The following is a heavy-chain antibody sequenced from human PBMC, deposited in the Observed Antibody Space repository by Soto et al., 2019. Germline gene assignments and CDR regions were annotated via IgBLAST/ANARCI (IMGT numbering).Heavy chain of an antibody. V-gene: IGHV4-4*07. J-gene: IGHJ6*02. Sequence: SETLSLTCTVSGGSISSYYWSWIRQPAGKGLEWIGRIYTSGSTNYNPSLKSRVTMSVDTSKNQFSLKLSSVTAADTAVYYCARDMGRYCSSTSCYHYGMDVWGPGTTVTVSS. CDR2: IYTSGST. D-gene: IGHD2-2*01. CDR1: GGSISSYY. CDR3: ARDMGRYCSSTSCYHYGMDV.